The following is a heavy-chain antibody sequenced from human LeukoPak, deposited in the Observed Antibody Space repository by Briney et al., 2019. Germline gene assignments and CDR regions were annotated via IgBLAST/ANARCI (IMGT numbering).Heavy chain of an antibody. J-gene: IGHJ4*02. CDR1: GFTFSSYN. CDR2: ITSSSSYI. V-gene: IGHV3-21*01. D-gene: IGHD1-26*01. CDR3: SSSPARSGSYYGDY. Sequence: GGSLRLSCAASGFTFSSYNMNWVRQAPGKGPEWVSSITSSSSYIYYADSVKGRFTISRDNAKNSLYLQMNSLRAEDTAVYYCSSSPARSGSYYGDYWGQGTLVTVSS.